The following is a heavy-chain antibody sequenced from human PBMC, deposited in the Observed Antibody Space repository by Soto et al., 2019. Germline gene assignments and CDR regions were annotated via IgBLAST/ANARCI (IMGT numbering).Heavy chain of an antibody. J-gene: IGHJ4*02. Sequence: QVQLVESGGGVIQPGRSLRLSCAASGFPFSSYGMHWDREAPGKGLEWVAVISYDGSNKYYADSVKGRFTISRDNSASTLYLQMNSLRPEDTALYYCVRGQYYFDYRGQGTLVTVSP. CDR2: ISYDGSNK. CDR3: VRGQYYFDY. CDR1: GFPFSSYG. D-gene: IGHD3-10*01. V-gene: IGHV3-30*03.